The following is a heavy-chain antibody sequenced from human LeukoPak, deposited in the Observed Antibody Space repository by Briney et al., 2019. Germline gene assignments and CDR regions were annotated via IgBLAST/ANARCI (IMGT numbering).Heavy chain of an antibody. J-gene: IGHJ4*02. CDR2: INPNSGGT. V-gene: IGHV1-2*02. D-gene: IGHD2-2*01. Sequence: ASVKVSCKASGYTFTGYYMHWVRQAPGQGLEWMGWINPNSGGTNYAQKFQGRVTMTRDTSISTAYMELSRLRSDDTAVYYCARDWMDCSSTSCQSDYWGQGTLVTVSS. CDR3: ARDWMDCSSTSCQSDY. CDR1: GYTFTGYY.